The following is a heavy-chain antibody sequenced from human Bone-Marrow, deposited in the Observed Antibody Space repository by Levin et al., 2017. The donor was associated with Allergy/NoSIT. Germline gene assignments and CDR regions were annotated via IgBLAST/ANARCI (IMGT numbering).Heavy chain of an antibody. CDR1: GFTFSSYA. V-gene: IGHV3-30*04. J-gene: IGHJ5*02. D-gene: IGHD4-17*01. CDR2: ISYDGSNK. Sequence: LSLTCAASGFTFSSYAMHWVRQAPGKGLEWVAVISYDGSNKYYADSVKGRFTISRDNSKNTLYLQMNSLRAEDTAVYYCARGRVGAAGWFDPWGQGTLVTVSS. CDR3: ARGRVGAAGWFDP.